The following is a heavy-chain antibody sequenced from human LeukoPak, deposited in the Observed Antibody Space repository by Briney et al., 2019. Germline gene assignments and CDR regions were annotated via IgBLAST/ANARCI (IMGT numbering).Heavy chain of an antibody. Sequence: SETLSLTCAVYGGSFSCYYWSWIRQPPGKGLEWIGEINHSGSTNYNPSLKSRVTISVDTSKNQFSLKLSSVTAADTAVYYCAIGSLRITMIVVVNRYWYFDLWGRGTLVTVSS. CDR3: AIGSLRITMIVVVNRYWYFDL. V-gene: IGHV4-34*01. CDR2: INHSGST. D-gene: IGHD3-22*01. J-gene: IGHJ2*01. CDR1: GGSFSCYY.